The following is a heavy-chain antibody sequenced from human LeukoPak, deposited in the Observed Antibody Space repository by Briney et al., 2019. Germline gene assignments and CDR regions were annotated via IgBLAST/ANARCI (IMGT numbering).Heavy chain of an antibody. V-gene: IGHV3-30*03. D-gene: IGHD3-10*01. Sequence: GRSLRLSCAASGFTFSSYGMHWVRQAPGKGLEWVAVISYDGSNKYYADSVKGRFTISRDNSKNTLHLQMNSLRAEDTAVYYCAGHGSMVRGVIFDYWGQGTLVTVSS. CDR3: AGHGSMVRGVIFDY. CDR2: ISYDGSNK. J-gene: IGHJ4*02. CDR1: GFTFSSYG.